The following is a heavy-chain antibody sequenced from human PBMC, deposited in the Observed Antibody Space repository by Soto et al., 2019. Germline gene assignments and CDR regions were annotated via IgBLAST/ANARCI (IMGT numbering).Heavy chain of an antibody. V-gene: IGHV1-2*02. CDR3: ARSSNPTLVAGKNY. CDR1: GYTFTGYY. J-gene: IGHJ4*02. CDR2: INPNSGGT. Sequence: ASVKVSCKASGYTFTGYYMHWVRQAPGQGLEWMGWINPNSGGTNYAQKFQGRVTMTRDTSISTAYMELSRLRSDDTAVYYCARSSNPTLVAGKNYWGQGTLVTVSS. D-gene: IGHD6-19*01.